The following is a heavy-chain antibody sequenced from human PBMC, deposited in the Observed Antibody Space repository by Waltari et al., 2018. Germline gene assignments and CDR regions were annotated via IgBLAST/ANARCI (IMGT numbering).Heavy chain of an antibody. J-gene: IGHJ4*02. CDR1: GGTFSSYA. CDR3: ARGCSSTSCFYFDY. Sequence: QVQLVQSGAEVKKPGSSVKVSCKASGGTFSSYAISWVRQAPGQGLEWMGGITPIFGTANYAQKFQGRVTITTDESTSTAYMELSSLRSEDTAVYYCARGCSSTSCFYFDYWGQGTLVTVSS. D-gene: IGHD2-2*01. V-gene: IGHV1-69*05. CDR2: ITPIFGTA.